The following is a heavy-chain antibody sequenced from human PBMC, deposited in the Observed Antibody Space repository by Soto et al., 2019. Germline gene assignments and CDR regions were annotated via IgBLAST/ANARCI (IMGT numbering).Heavy chain of an antibody. Sequence: PQTLPHTYTVSGGSMRRPRCWSWVRQPPGKGLEWIGEIYHSGSTNYNPSLKSRVTIAVDKSKNQFSLKVNSVTAADTAVYYCARGSGFVDYWGQGTLVTVS. J-gene: IGHJ4*02. CDR3: ARGSGFVDY. CDR2: IYHSGST. CDR1: GGSMRRPRC. V-gene: IGHV4-4*03. D-gene: IGHD6-19*01.